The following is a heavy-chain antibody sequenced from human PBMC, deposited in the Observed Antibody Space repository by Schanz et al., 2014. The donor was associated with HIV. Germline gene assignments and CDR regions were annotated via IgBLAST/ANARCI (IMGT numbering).Heavy chain of an antibody. Sequence: QVQLVESGGGVVQPGRSLRLSCVASAFNFDSYGMHWVRQAPGKGLEWVAVISYDGNKKHYADSVKGRFTISRDNSKNSLYLVIKSLRAEDAAVYYCAKDRNYYESKYRGKGNYYYYYGMDVWGQGTTVTVSS. D-gene: IGHD3-22*01. CDR2: ISYDGNKK. CDR3: AKDRNYYESKYRGKGNYYYYYGMDV. CDR1: AFNFDSYG. J-gene: IGHJ6*02. V-gene: IGHV3-30*18.